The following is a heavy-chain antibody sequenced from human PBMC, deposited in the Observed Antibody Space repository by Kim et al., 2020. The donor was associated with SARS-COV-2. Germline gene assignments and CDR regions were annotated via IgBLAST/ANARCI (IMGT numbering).Heavy chain of an antibody. V-gene: IGHV3-11*05. J-gene: IGHJ4*02. CDR3: ARDTRGLLWFGEYIPVDY. D-gene: IGHD3-10*01. Sequence: KGRFTISRDNDKNSLYLEMNSLRAEDTAVYYCARDTRGLLWFGEYIPVDYWGQGTLVTVSS.